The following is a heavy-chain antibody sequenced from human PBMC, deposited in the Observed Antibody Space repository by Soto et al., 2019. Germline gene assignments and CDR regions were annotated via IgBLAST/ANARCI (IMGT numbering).Heavy chain of an antibody. J-gene: IGHJ3*02. CDR1: GFTFYSHW. D-gene: IGHD3-22*01. V-gene: IGHV3-7*01. CDR2: IKQDGSEK. Sequence: GGSLRLSCAASGFTFYSHWMSWVRQAPGKGLEWVANIKQDGSEKYYVDSVKGRFTISRDNAKNSLYLQMNSLRAEDTAVYFCARTPYYYDSSGFYDEAFDIWGQGTLVTVSS. CDR3: ARTPYYYDSSGFYDEAFDI.